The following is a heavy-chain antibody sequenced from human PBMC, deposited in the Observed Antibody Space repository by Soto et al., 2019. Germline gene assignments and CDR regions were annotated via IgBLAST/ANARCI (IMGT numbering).Heavy chain of an antibody. CDR3: ANFAFDDFWSGYAPYYGMDV. J-gene: IGHJ6*02. CDR1: GFTFSSYG. V-gene: IGHV3-30*18. Sequence: QVQLVESGGGVVQPGRSLRLSCAASGFTFSSYGMHWVRQAPGKGLEWVAVISYDGSNKYYADSVKGRFTISRDNSKNTLYLQMNSLRAEDTAVYYCANFAFDDFWSGYAPYYGMDVWGQGTTVTVSS. D-gene: IGHD3-3*01. CDR2: ISYDGSNK.